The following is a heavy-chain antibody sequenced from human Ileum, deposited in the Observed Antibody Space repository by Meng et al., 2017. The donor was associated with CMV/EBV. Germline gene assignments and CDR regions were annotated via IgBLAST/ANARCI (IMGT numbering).Heavy chain of an antibody. D-gene: IGHD4/OR15-4a*01. Sequence: GESLKISCAASGITFSNFRMVWVRQAPGKGLEWVADISGDGDNTNYAESVRGRFVISRDNAKRTVYLQMNSLRAEDTSVYFCARMNMEGRRGEWFDRWGQGTLVTVSS. J-gene: IGHJ5*02. CDR1: GITFSNFR. V-gene: IGHV3-74*01. CDR3: ARMNMEGRRGEWFDR. CDR2: ISGDGDNT.